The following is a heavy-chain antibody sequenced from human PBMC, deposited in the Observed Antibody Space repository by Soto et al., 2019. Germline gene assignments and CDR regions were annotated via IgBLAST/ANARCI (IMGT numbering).Heavy chain of an antibody. D-gene: IGHD3-3*01. CDR1: GFTFSSYG. J-gene: IGHJ5*02. CDR3: ARDLWREQFFDT. V-gene: IGHV3-7*01. Sequence: PXGSLRLSFAASGFTFSSYGMGWVRQAPGKGLEWVANIKQDGSEKYYVDSVKGRFTISRDNAKNSLYLQMNSLRAEDTAVYYCARDLWREQFFDTWGQGTLVTVSS. CDR2: IKQDGSEK.